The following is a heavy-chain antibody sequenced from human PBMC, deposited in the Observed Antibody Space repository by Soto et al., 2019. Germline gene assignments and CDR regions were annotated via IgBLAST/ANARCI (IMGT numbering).Heavy chain of an antibody. D-gene: IGHD3-10*01. CDR3: AGGGVRGVITRTRDYYGMDV. CDR1: GFTFSSYN. CDR2: ISSSSNYI. Sequence: PGGSLRLSCAASGFTFSSYNMNWVRQAPGKGLEWVSSISSSSNYIYYADSVKGRFTISRDNAKNSLYLQMNSLRAEDTAVYYCAGGGVRGVITRTRDYYGMDVWGQGTTVTVSS. J-gene: IGHJ6*02. V-gene: IGHV3-21*06.